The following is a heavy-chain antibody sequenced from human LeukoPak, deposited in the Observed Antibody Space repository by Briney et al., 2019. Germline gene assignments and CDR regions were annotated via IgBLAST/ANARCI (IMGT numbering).Heavy chain of an antibody. V-gene: IGHV1-69*04. CDR2: IIPILGIA. J-gene: IGHJ4*02. Sequence: SVKVSCKASGGTFSSYAISWVRQAPGQGLEWMGRIIPILGIANYAQKFQGRVTMTRNTSISTAYMELSSLRSEDTAVYYCARGLRAVAGELGYWGQGTLVTVSS. D-gene: IGHD6-19*01. CDR1: GGTFSSYA. CDR3: ARGLRAVAGELGY.